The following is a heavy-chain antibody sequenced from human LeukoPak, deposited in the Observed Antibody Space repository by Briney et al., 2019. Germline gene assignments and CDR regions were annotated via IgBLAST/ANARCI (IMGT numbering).Heavy chain of an antibody. CDR2: INHSGST. Sequence: SQTLSLTCTVSGGSISSGGYYWSWIRQPPGKGLEWIGEINHSGSTNYNPSLKSRVTISVDTSKNQFSLKLSSVTAADTAVYYCARGRGYCSSTSCYTYWYFDLWGRGTLVTVSS. CDR1: GGSISSGGYY. D-gene: IGHD2-2*02. V-gene: IGHV4-30-2*01. J-gene: IGHJ2*01. CDR3: ARGRGYCSSTSCYTYWYFDL.